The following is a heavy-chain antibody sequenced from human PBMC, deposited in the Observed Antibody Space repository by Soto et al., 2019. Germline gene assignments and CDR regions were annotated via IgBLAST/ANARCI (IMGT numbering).Heavy chain of an antibody. CDR1: GGTFSSFT. D-gene: IGHD2-21*02. V-gene: IGHV1-69*02. J-gene: IGHJ4*02. Sequence: SVKVSCKASGGTFSSFTITWVRQAPGQGLEWMGKIIPILGIPNYAQRFQGRVTITADKSTSTVYMELSSLTSEDTAVYYCARGDVSDYWGQGTLVTVSS. CDR3: ARGDVSDY. CDR2: IIPILGIP.